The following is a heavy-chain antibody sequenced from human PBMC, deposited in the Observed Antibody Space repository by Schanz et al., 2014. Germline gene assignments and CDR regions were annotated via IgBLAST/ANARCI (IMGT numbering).Heavy chain of an antibody. V-gene: IGHV4-61*08. J-gene: IGHJ4*02. CDR2: MYHSGSS. Sequence: VQLQESGPGLVKPSQTLSLTCAVSGGSITSRGYSWSWIRQPPGKGLEWIGYMYHSGSSNYNPSLKSRVTISVDTSKNQFSLKMTSLTAADTAVYFCARVGGGILTSWYSLDSWGQGTLVTVSS. CDR3: ARVGGGILTSWYSLDS. CDR1: GGSITSRGYS. D-gene: IGHD2-8*02.